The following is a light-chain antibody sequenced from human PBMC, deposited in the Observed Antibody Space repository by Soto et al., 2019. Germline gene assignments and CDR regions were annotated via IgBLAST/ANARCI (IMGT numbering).Light chain of an antibody. V-gene: IGKV3-15*01. Sequence: EIVMTQSPATLSVSPGERATLSCRASQSVSSNLAWYQQKPGQAPRLLIYGASTRATGIAARFSGSGSGTEFTLNISSRQSEDFAVYCCQQYNNWPPITFGQGTRLEIK. CDR3: QQYNNWPPIT. J-gene: IGKJ5*01. CDR1: QSVSSN. CDR2: GAS.